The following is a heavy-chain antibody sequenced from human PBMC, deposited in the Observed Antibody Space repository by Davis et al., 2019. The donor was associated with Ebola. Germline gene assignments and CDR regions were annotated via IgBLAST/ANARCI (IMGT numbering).Heavy chain of an antibody. CDR3: ARYSGNTYYYDSSGSYYFDD. J-gene: IGHJ4*02. Sequence: GESLKISCAASGFTVSSNYMSWVRQAPGKELEWVSVIYSGGSTYYADSVKGRFTISRDNSKNTLYLQMNSLRAEDTAVYYCARYSGNTYYYDSSGSYYFDDWGQGTLVTVSS. V-gene: IGHV3-53*01. CDR2: IYSGGST. D-gene: IGHD3-22*01. CDR1: GFTVSSNY.